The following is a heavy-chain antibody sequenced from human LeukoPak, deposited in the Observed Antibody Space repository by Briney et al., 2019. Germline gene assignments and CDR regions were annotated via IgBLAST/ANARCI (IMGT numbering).Heavy chain of an antibody. CDR3: ARQSANYDYVWGSYRYWYYFDY. CDR2: IYPGDSDT. V-gene: IGHV5-51*01. D-gene: IGHD3-16*02. J-gene: IGHJ4*02. CDR1: GYSFTSYW. Sequence: GESLKISCKGSGYSFTSYWIGWVRQMPGKGLEWMEIIYPGDSDTRYSPSFQGRVTISADKSISTAYLQWSSLKASDTAMYYCARQSANYDYVWGSYRYWYYFDYWGQGTLVTVSS.